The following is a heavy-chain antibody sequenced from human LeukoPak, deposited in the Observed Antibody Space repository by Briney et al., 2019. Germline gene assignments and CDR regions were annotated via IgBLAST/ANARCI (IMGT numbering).Heavy chain of an antibody. Sequence: SVKVFCKASGGTFSSYAISWVRQAPGQGLEWMGGIIPIFGTANYAQKFQGRVTITTDESTSTAYMELSSLRSEDTAVYYCARYCSSTSCYAGFDYWGQGTLVTVSS. V-gene: IGHV1-69*05. J-gene: IGHJ4*02. CDR3: ARYCSSTSCYAGFDY. CDR1: GGTFSSYA. D-gene: IGHD2-2*01. CDR2: IIPIFGTA.